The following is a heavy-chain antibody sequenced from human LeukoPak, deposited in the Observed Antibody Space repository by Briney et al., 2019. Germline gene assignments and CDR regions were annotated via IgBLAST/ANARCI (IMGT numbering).Heavy chain of an antibody. J-gene: IGHJ4*02. CDR1: GGSISSSSYY. CDR2: IYYSGST. Sequence: SETLSLTCTVSGGSISSSSYYWGWIRQPPGKGLEWIGSIYYSGSTYYNPSLKSRVTISVDTSKNQFSLKLSSVTAADTAVYYCARVTAYCGGDCPIFDYWGQGTLVTVSS. D-gene: IGHD2-21*02. CDR3: ARVTAYCGGDCPIFDY. V-gene: IGHV4-39*07.